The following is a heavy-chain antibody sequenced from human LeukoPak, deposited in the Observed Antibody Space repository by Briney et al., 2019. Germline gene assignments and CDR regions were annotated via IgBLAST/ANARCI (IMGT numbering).Heavy chain of an antibody. V-gene: IGHV4-30-2*01. CDR1: GGSISSGGYS. D-gene: IGHD3-10*01. CDR3: ARGVARGYYGSGSLGSYYYYGMDV. J-gene: IGHJ6*02. CDR2: IYHSGST. Sequence: KPSQTLSLTCAVSGGSISSGGYSWSWIRQPPGKGLEWIGYIYHSGSTYYNPSLKSRVTISVDRSKNQFSLKLSSVTAADTAVYYCARGVARGYYGSGSLGSYYYYGMDVWGQGTTVTVSS.